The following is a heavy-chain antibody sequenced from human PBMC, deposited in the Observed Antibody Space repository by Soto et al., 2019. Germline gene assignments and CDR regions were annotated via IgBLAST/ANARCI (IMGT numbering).Heavy chain of an antibody. Sequence: SVKVSCKASGGTFSSYTISWVRQAPGQGLEWMGRIIPILGIANYAQKFQGRVTITADKSTSTAYMELSSLRSEDTAVYYCARASGKIVVVPAAMGETYYMDVWG. CDR2: IIPILGIA. J-gene: IGHJ6*03. CDR3: ARASGKIVVVPAAMGETYYMDV. V-gene: IGHV1-69*02. CDR1: GGTFSSYT. D-gene: IGHD2-2*01.